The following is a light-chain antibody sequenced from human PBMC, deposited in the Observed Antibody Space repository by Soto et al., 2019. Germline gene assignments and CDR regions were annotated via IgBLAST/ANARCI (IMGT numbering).Light chain of an antibody. CDR3: QQANSVPWT. V-gene: IGKV1-12*01. Sequence: IQMTQSPSSVSASVGDRVILTCRASQRISSCLAWYHQRPGKAPKLLIYATSTLETGVPSRFSGSGSGRDFTLTISSLQPEDLGTYFCQQANSVPWTFGQGTKVEVK. CDR1: QRISSC. J-gene: IGKJ1*01. CDR2: ATS.